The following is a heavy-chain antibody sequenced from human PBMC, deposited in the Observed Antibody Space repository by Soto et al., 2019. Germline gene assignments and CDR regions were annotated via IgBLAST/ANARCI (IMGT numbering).Heavy chain of an antibody. CDR2: ISGSGGST. D-gene: IGHD3-10*01. J-gene: IGHJ3*02. Sequence: EVQLLESGGGLVQPGGSLRLSCAASGFTFSSYAMSWVRQAPGKGLEWVSAISGSGGSTYYADSVKGRFTISRDNSKITLYLQMNSLRAEDTAVYYCAKGWGRITMVRGVRPDAFDIWGQGTMVTVSS. V-gene: IGHV3-23*01. CDR3: AKGWGRITMVRGVRPDAFDI. CDR1: GFTFSSYA.